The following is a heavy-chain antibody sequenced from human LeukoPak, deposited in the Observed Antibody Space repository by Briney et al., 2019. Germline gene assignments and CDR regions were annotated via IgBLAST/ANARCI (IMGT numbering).Heavy chain of an antibody. CDR2: IYTSGIT. CDR1: GDSISSGTYY. J-gene: IGHJ5*02. V-gene: IGHV4-61*02. Sequence: PSETLSLTCTVSGDSISSGTYYWSWIRQPAGSGLERIGRIYTSGITNYNPSLKSRVTISLDPSKNQFSLRLSSVSAADTAMYYCARVFDTWGQGILVTVSS. CDR3: ARVFDT.